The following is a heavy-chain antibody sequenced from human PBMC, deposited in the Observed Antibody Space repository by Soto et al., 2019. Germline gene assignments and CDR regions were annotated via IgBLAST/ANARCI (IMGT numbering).Heavy chain of an antibody. V-gene: IGHV3-23*01. CDR3: AKRITMIRETYYFDY. Sequence: EVQLLESGGGLVQPGGSLRLSCAASGFTFSSYAMSWVRQAPGKGLEWVSGISVSGSGTYYADSVKGRFTISRDNSKNTLYLQMNSPRAEDTAVYYCAKRITMIRETYYFDYWGQGTLVTVSS. CDR2: ISVSGSGT. D-gene: IGHD3-10*01. CDR1: GFTFSSYA. J-gene: IGHJ4*02.